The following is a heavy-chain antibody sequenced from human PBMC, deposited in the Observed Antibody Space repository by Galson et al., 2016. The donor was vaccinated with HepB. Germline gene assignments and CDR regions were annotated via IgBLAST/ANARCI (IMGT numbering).Heavy chain of an antibody. V-gene: IGHV5-51*01. CDR3: ASATDGNFFFDY. J-gene: IGHJ4*02. CDR1: GYSLSNYW. Sequence: QSGAEVKKPGDSLKISCQASGYSLSNYWIGWVRQLPGKGLEWMGLIRPGVSTTYYRPSLQGQVTISADKTLFTAYLQWSNLRASDSGLYYCASATDGNFFFDYWAQGTLVTLSS. D-gene: IGHD5-24*01. CDR2: IRPGVSTT.